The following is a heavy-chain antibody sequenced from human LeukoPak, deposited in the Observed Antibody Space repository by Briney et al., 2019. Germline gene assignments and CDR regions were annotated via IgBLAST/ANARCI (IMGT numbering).Heavy chain of an antibody. D-gene: IGHD1-26*01. CDR2: INHSGST. Sequence: SETLSLTCAVYGGSFSGYYWSWIRQPPGKGLEWIGEINHSGSTNYNPSLKSRVTISVDTSKNQFSLKLSSVTAADTAVYYCARELIMDVRGQRTTVTGSS. V-gene: IGHV4-34*01. J-gene: IGHJ6*02. CDR3: ARELIMDV. CDR1: GGSFSGYY.